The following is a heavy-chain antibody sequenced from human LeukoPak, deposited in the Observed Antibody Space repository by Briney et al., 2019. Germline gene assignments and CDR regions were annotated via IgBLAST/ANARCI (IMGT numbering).Heavy chain of an antibody. D-gene: IGHD5-12*01. V-gene: IGHV1-69*13. J-gene: IGHJ4*02. Sequence: ASVKVSCKASGGTFSSYAISWVRQAPGQGLEWMGGIIPIFGTANYAQKFQGRVTITADESTSTAYMELSSLRSEDTAVYYCARVNSGYDYFGFDYWGQGTLVTVSS. CDR1: GGTFSSYA. CDR2: IIPIFGTA. CDR3: ARVNSGYDYFGFDY.